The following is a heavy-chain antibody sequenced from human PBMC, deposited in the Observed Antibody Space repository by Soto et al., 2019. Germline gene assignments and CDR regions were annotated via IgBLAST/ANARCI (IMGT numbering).Heavy chain of an antibody. CDR3: ARVGIYSYYYYGMDV. V-gene: IGHV4-59*01. CDR2: IYYSGST. Sequence: PSETLSLTCTVSGGSISIYYWSWIRQPPGKGLEWIGYIYYSGSTNYNPSLKSRVTISVDTSKNQFSLKLSSVTAAGTAVYYCARVGIYSYYYYGMDVWGQGTTVTVSS. D-gene: IGHD5-12*01. CDR1: GGSISIYY. J-gene: IGHJ6*02.